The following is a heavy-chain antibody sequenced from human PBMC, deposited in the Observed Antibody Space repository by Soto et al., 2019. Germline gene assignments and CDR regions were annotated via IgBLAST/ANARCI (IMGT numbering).Heavy chain of an antibody. CDR3: AKDQATLRYFDWHPLYYFDY. CDR1: AFTFSSYA. Sequence: PGGSLTLSCAASAFTFSSYAMSWVRQAPGKGLEWVSAISGSGGSTFYSDSVKGRFTISRDNSKNTLYLQMNSLRAEDTAVYYCAKDQATLRYFDWHPLYYFDYWGQGTLVTVSS. J-gene: IGHJ4*02. D-gene: IGHD3-9*01. CDR2: ISGSGGST. V-gene: IGHV3-23*01.